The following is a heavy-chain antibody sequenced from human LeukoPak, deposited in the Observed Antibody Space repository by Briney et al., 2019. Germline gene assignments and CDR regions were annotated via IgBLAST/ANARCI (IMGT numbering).Heavy chain of an antibody. D-gene: IGHD3-3*01. CDR3: ARDSDRDDFGFDY. CDR1: GFTFSSYS. CDR2: ISSSSSTT. V-gene: IGHV3-48*01. J-gene: IGHJ4*02. Sequence: GGSLRLSCAASGFTFSSYSMNWVRQAPGKGLEWVSYISSSSSTTYYADSVKGRFTISRDNAKNSLYLQMNSLRAEDTAVYYCARDSDRDDFGFDYWGQGTLVTVSS.